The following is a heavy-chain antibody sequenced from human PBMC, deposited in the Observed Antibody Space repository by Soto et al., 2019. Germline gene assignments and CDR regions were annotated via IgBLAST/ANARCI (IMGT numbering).Heavy chain of an antibody. D-gene: IGHD2-15*01. Sequence: PSETLSLTCTVSGGSISSGGYYWSWIRQHPGKGLEWIGYIYYSGSTYYNPSLKSRVTITVDTSKNQFSLKLSSVTAADTAVYYCARDFYCSGGSCYSGAPTWGQGTPVTVYS. V-gene: IGHV4-31*03. CDR1: GGSISSGGYY. CDR3: ARDFYCSGGSCYSGAPT. CDR2: IYYSGST. J-gene: IGHJ5*02.